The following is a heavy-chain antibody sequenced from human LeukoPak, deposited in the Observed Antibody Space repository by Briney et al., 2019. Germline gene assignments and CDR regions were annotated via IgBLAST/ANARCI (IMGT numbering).Heavy chain of an antibody. CDR1: GGSFSGYY. J-gene: IGHJ4*02. Sequence: SETLSLTCAVYGGSFSGYYWSWIRQPPGKGLEWIGEINHSGSTNYNPSLKSRVTISVDTSKNQFSLKLSSVTAADTAVYYCARGPKYGDIDYWGQGTLVTVSS. D-gene: IGHD4-17*01. V-gene: IGHV4-34*01. CDR3: ARGPKYGDIDY. CDR2: INHSGST.